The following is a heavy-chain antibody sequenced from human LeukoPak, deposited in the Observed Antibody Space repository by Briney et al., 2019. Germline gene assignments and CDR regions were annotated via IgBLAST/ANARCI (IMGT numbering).Heavy chain of an antibody. CDR2: IYTSGST. V-gene: IGHV4-61*02. D-gene: IGHD3-22*01. CDR1: GGSISSGSYY. CDR3: ASYNSSYYWDDAFDI. J-gene: IGHJ3*02. Sequence: SETLSLTCTVSGGSISSGSYYWSWIRQPAGKGLEWIGRIYTSGSTKYNPSLKSRVTISVDTSKNQFSLKLSSVTAADTAVYYCASYNSSYYWDDAFDIWGQGTMVAVSS.